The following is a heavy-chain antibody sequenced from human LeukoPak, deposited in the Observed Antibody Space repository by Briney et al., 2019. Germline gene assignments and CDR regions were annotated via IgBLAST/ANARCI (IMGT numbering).Heavy chain of an antibody. CDR1: GFTFRSYG. Sequence: GGSLRLSCAASGFTFRSYGMHWVRQAPGKGLEWVAVISYDGSNKYYADSVKGRFTISRDNSKNTLYLQMDSLRAEDTAVYYCAKDLRAYYYGSGSFDYWGQGTLVTVSS. D-gene: IGHD3-10*01. V-gene: IGHV3-30*18. J-gene: IGHJ4*02. CDR2: ISYDGSNK. CDR3: AKDLRAYYYGSGSFDY.